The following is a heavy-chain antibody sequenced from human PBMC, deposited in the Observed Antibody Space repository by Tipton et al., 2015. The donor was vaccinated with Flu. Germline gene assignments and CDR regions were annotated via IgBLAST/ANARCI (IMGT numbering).Heavy chain of an antibody. CDR1: SFTVSDNY. J-gene: IGHJ6*02. CDR3: ARDGYRRSDYGMAV. D-gene: IGHD5-24*01. Sequence: SLRLSCAASSFTVSDNYMSWVRQATGKGLEWVSVIYRDGTPFYADSVKDRFTISRDNSKNTVYLQMNSLRGEDSAVYYCARDGYRRSDYGMAVWGQGTTVIVAS. CDR2: IYRDGTP. V-gene: IGHV3-66*01.